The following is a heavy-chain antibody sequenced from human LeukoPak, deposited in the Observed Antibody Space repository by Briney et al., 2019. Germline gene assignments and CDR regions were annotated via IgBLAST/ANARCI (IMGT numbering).Heavy chain of an antibody. V-gene: IGHV4-39*07. CDR2: IYYSGST. CDR3: ARRTNEQQLVPYFDY. J-gene: IGHJ4*02. Sequence: SETLSLTCTVSGGFISSSSYYWGWIRQPPGKGLEWIGSIYYSGSTYYNPSLKSRVTISVDTSNNQFSLKLSSVTAADTAVYYCARRTNEQQLVPYFDYWGQGTLVTVSS. CDR1: GGFISSSSYY. D-gene: IGHD6-13*01.